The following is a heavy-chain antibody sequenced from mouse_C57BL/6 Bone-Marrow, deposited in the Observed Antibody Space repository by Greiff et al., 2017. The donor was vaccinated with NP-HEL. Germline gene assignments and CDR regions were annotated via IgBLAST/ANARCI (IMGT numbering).Heavy chain of an antibody. CDR3: ARTNYYGSRYRYFDV. CDR1: GFTFSDYG. V-gene: IGHV5-17*01. J-gene: IGHJ1*03. D-gene: IGHD1-1*01. Sequence: EVKLVESGGGLVKPGGSLILSCAASGFTFSDYGMHWVRQAPEKGLQWVAYISSCRPTIYSADPVQGRFTISRDNAKNTLFLQSTSLSAEDTAMYDCARTNYYGSRYRYFDVWGTGTTVTVSS. CDR2: ISSCRPTI.